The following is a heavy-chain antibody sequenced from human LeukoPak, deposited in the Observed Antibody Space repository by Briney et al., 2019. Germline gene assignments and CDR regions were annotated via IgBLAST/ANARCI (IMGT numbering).Heavy chain of an antibody. CDR2: ISYDGSNK. V-gene: IGHV3-30-3*01. D-gene: IGHD2-15*01. CDR1: GFTFSSYA. CDR3: ANGIFLPYFDC. J-gene: IGHJ4*02. Sequence: GGSLRLSCAASGFTFSSYAMHWVRQAPGKGLEGVAVISYDGSNKYYADSVKGRFTISRDNSKNTLYLLINSLRAEDTAVYYCANGIFLPYFDCWGQGTLVTVSS.